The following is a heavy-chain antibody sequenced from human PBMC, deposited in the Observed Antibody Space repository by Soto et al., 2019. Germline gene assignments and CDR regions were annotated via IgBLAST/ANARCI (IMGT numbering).Heavy chain of an antibody. CDR1: GGSISSYY. J-gene: IGHJ4*02. D-gene: IGHD3-10*01. CDR3: ARSFGEFNFDY. V-gene: IGHV4-59*08. Sequence: SETLSLTCTVSGGSISSYYWSWIRQPPGKGLEWIGYIYYSGSINYNPSLKSRVTISVDTSKNQFSLKLSSVTAADTAVYYCARSFGEFNFDYWGQGTLVTVSS. CDR2: IYYSGSI.